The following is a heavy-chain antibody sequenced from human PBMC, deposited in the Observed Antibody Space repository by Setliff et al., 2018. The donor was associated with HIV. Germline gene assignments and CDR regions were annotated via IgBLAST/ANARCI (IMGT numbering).Heavy chain of an antibody. V-gene: IGHV4-34*01. CDR2: VNHNGNI. D-gene: IGHD3-22*01. Sequence: SETLSLTCTLNGVPLSDYYWNWIRQSPGKGLEWIVEVNHNGNINYNPSLKSRVTVSVDTSKTQYSLKMISVTAADTAVYYCASRVYYYDENRILREEGFVPWGQGTLVTVSS. J-gene: IGHJ5*02. CDR3: ASRVYYYDENRILREEGFVP. CDR1: GVPLSDYY.